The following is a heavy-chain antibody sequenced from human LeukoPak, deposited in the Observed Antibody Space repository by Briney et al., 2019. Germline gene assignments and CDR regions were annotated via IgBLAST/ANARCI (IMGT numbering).Heavy chain of an antibody. CDR1: GFRFSSFG. CDR3: ARDSDYSGNGNGDWFDP. CDR2: ISNYFGVP. Sequence: ASVKVSCKASGFRFSSFGVSWVRQAPGQGLEWMGWISNYFGVPHYAEKFEDRVTMTVDTSTTTVYMELRSLKYDDTAIYYCARDSDYSGNGNGDWFDPWGQGTVVIVSS. D-gene: IGHD4-11*01. V-gene: IGHV1-18*04. J-gene: IGHJ5*02.